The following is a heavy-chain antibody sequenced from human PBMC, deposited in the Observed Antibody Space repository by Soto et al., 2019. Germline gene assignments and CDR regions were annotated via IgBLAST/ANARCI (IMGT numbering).Heavy chain of an antibody. CDR1: GFTFSDYA. V-gene: IGHV3-30*18. CDR2: VSHDGRNT. J-gene: IGHJ4*02. Sequence: VQLVESGGGVVQPGRSLRRSCAASGFTFSDYAMHWVRQAPGKGLEWVAVVSHDGRNTHYADSVKGRFTISRDSSNNTVSLEMTSLRAEDTAVYYCAKGGRQWLVTSDFNYWGQGALVTVSS. CDR3: AKGGRQWLVTSDFNY. D-gene: IGHD6-19*01.